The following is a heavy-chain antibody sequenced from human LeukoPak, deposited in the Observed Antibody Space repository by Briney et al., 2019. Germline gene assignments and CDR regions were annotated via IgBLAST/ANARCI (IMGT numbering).Heavy chain of an antibody. V-gene: IGHV1-69*13. Sequence: SVKVSCKASGGTFSSYAISWVRQAPGQGLEWMGGIIPIFSTANYAQKFQGRVTITADESTSTAYMELSSLRSEDTAVYYCARDHGNSPGWYWFDPWGQGTLVTVSS. J-gene: IGHJ5*02. CDR1: GGTFSSYA. CDR2: IIPIFSTA. CDR3: ARDHGNSPGWYWFDP. D-gene: IGHD6-19*01.